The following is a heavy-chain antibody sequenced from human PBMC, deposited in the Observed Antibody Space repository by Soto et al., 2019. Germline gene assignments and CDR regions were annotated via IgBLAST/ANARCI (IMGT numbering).Heavy chain of an antibody. CDR3: ARALYSYGPIAY. J-gene: IGHJ4*02. V-gene: IGHV1-3*01. CDR1: GYTFTSYA. CDR2: INAGNGNT. D-gene: IGHD5-18*01. Sequence: ASVKVSCKASGYTFTSYAMHWVRQAPGQRLEWMGWINAGNGNTKYSQKFQGRVTITRDTSASTAYMELSSLRSEDTAVYYCARALYSYGPIAYWGQGTLVTVSS.